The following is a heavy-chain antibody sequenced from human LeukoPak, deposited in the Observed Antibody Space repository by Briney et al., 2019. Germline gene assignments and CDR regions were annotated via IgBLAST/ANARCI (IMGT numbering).Heavy chain of an antibody. CDR3: AKVGVVVVPAAIWGHYFDY. J-gene: IGHJ4*02. CDR2: ISGSGGST. V-gene: IGHV3-23*01. CDR1: GFTFSSYA. D-gene: IGHD2-2*02. Sequence: PGGSLRLSCAVSGFTFSSYAMSWVRQAPGKELEWVSAISGSGGSTYYADSVKGRFTISRDNSKNTLYLQMNSLRAEDTAVYYCAKVGVVVVPAAIWGHYFDYWGQGTLVTVSS.